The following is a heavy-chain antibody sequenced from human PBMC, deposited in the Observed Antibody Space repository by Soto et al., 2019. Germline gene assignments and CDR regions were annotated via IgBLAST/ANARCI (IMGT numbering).Heavy chain of an antibody. V-gene: IGHV3-30*18. CDR2: ISYDGSNK. D-gene: IGHD3-22*01. Sequence: QVQLVESGGGVVQPGRSLRLSCAASGFTFSSYGMHWVRQAPGKGLEWVAVISYDGSNKYYADSVKGRFTISRDNSKNTLYLQMNSLRAEDTAVYYCTKDSSGYPPRYFDYWGQGTLVTVSS. J-gene: IGHJ4*02. CDR3: TKDSSGYPPRYFDY. CDR1: GFTFSSYG.